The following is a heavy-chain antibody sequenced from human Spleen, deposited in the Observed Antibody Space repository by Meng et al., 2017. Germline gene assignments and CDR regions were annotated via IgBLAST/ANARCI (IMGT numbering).Heavy chain of an antibody. V-gene: IGHV1-18*01. CDR1: GYPFSVYG. Sequence: ASVKVSCKASGYPFSVYGITWVRQAPGQGLEWMGWISTDNGNTKYAQKFQGRVTMTTDTSTSTAYMELRSLRSDDTAVYYCAREDCSGGSCNDFHYFGMDVWGQGTTVTVSS. D-gene: IGHD2-15*01. CDR3: AREDCSGGSCNDFHYFGMDV. CDR2: ISTDNGNT. J-gene: IGHJ6*02.